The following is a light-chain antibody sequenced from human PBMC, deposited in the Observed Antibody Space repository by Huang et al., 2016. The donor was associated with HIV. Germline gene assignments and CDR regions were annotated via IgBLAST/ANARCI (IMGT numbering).Light chain of an antibody. CDR3: QQLTTYPIT. Sequence: IQLTHPPPSLAASVGDSATLTCPAHHDITTFLAWYQQQPGKAPQLLICSASTLQSGVPSRFRCSGSGTDFTRTISSLQPEDIATYYCQQLTTYPITFGPGTRLEI. J-gene: IGKJ5*01. CDR1: HDITTF. CDR2: SAS. V-gene: IGKV1-9*01.